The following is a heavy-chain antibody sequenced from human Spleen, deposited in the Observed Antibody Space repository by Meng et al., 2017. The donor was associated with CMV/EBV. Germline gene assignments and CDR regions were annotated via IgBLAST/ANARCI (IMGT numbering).Heavy chain of an antibody. CDR3: ARDLGYCSSTSCKAFDI. CDR2: ISPNNGHT. D-gene: IGHD2-2*01. CDR1: GYTFTRYG. Sequence: ASVKVSCKASGYTFTRYGISWVRQAPGQGLEWMGWISPNNGHTQYAQMLQGRVTMTADTYTTTAYMELRSLGSDDTAVYYCARDLGYCSSTSCKAFDIWGQGTMVTVSS. V-gene: IGHV1-18*01. J-gene: IGHJ3*02.